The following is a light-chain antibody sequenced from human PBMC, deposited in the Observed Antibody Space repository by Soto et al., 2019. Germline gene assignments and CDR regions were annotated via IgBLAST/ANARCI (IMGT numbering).Light chain of an antibody. CDR1: HSVSTSS. V-gene: IGKV3D-20*01. Sequence: EIVLTQSPATLSLSPGERATLSCGASHSVSTSSLAWYQQKPGLAPRLLIYDASSRATGIPDRFSGSGSGTDFTLTISRLEPEDFAVYYCQQYGSSPYTFSKGTKLEIK. CDR3: QQYGSSPYT. CDR2: DAS. J-gene: IGKJ2*01.